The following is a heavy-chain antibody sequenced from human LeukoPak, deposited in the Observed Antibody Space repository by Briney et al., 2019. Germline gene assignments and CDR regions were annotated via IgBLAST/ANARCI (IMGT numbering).Heavy chain of an antibody. Sequence: GGSLRLSCAASGFTFSSYAMSWVRQAPGKGLEWVSAISGSGGSTYYADSVKGRFTISRDNSKNTLYLQMNSLRAENTPVYYCAKGYDYSYFDYWGQGTVLTVSS. J-gene: IGHJ4*02. CDR1: GFTFSSYA. CDR2: ISGSGGST. V-gene: IGHV3-23*01. CDR3: AKGYDYSYFDY. D-gene: IGHD4-11*01.